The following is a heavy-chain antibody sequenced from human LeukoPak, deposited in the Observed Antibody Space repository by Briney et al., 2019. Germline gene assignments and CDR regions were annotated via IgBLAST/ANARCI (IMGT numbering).Heavy chain of an antibody. D-gene: IGHD3-3*01. CDR2: IKQDGSEK. CDR3: ARAITNYDFWSGYYNSPSYYYYMDV. V-gene: IGHV3-7*01. Sequence: PGGSLRLSCEASGFTFGNYAMSWVRQAPGKGLEWVANIKQDGSEKYYVDSVKGRFTISRDNAKNSLYLQMNSLRAEDTAVYYCARAITNYDFWSGYYNSPSYYYYMDVWGKGTTVTVSS. J-gene: IGHJ6*03. CDR1: GFTFGNYA.